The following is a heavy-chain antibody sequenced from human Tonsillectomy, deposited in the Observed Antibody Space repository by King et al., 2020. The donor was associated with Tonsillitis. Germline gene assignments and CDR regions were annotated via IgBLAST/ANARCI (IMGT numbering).Heavy chain of an antibody. CDR2: ISSSSSFI. J-gene: IGHJ5*02. V-gene: IGHV3-48*01. D-gene: IGHD3-10*01. CDR1: GFTFSSYN. CDR3: ASSRPMVRRVINWFDP. Sequence: VQLVESGGGLVQPGGSLRLSCAVSGFTFSSYNMNWVRQAPGKGLEWVSYISSSSSFIYYADSVKGRFTISGDNAKNSLYLQMNSLRAEDTAVYYCASSRPMVRRVINWFDPWGQGTLVTVSS.